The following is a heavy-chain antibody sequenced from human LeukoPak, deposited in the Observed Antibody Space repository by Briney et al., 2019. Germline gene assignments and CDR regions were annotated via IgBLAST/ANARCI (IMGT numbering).Heavy chain of an antibody. CDR3: ARDKSSSWLFYFDY. D-gene: IGHD6-13*01. Sequence: GASVKVSCKASGYTFTGYYMHWVRQAPGQGLEWMGWINPNSGGTNYAQKFQGRVTVTRDTSISTAYMELSRLRSDDTAVYYCARDKSSSWLFYFDYWGQGTLVTVSS. CDR1: GYTFTGYY. V-gene: IGHV1-2*02. CDR2: INPNSGGT. J-gene: IGHJ4*02.